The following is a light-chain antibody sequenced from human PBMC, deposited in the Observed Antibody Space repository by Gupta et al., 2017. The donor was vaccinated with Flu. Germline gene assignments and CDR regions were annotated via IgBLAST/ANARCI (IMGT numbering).Light chain of an antibody. V-gene: IGLV2-14*01. Sequence: QSALTQPASVSASPGQSITISCTGTSGDVGGYNYVSWYQQHPGKAPKLVIFAVSNRPAGVAPRFSASKSANTASLTISGRQADDEGDYYCSSDTSSSTVVFGGGTKVTVL. CDR1: SGDVGGYNY. J-gene: IGLJ2*01. CDR2: AVS. CDR3: SSDTSSSTVV.